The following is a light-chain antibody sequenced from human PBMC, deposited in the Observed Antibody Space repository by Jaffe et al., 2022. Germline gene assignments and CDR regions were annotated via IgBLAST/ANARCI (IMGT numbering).Light chain of an antibody. V-gene: IGLV2-14*03. Sequence: QSALTQPASVSGSPGQSITISCTGTSSDIGAYNYVSWFQQHPGKVPRLMIYDVGNRPSGVSNRFSGSKSGNTASLTISGLQAEDEADYYCTSYTTSTIFAWVFGGGTKLTVL. J-gene: IGLJ3*02. CDR3: TSYTTSTIFAWV. CDR2: DVG. CDR1: SSDIGAYNY.